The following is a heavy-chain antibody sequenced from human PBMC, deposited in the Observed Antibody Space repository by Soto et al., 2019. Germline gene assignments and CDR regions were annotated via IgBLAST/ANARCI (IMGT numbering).Heavy chain of an antibody. CDR3: AADYTGIHYGMDV. J-gene: IGHJ6*02. D-gene: IGHD3-16*01. CDR2: IVVGSGNT. V-gene: IGHV1-58*01. CDR1: GFTFTSST. Sequence: ASVKVSCKASGFTFTSSTVQWVRQARGQRLEWIGWIVVGSGNTNDAQKFQERVTITTDMSASTAYMELSSLRSEDTAVYYCAADYTGIHYGMDVWGQGTTVTVSS.